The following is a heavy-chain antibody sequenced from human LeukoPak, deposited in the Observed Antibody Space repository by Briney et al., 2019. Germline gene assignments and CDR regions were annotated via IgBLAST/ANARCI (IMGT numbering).Heavy chain of an antibody. CDR2: INSDGSST. D-gene: IGHD6-13*01. J-gene: IGHJ4*02. Sequence: PGGSLRLSCAASGFTFSSYWMHWVRQAPGKGLVWVSRINSDGSSTSYADSVKGRFTISRDNSKNTLYLQMNSLRAEDTAIYYCAKALRQQPRAYDYWGQGTLVTVSS. CDR1: GFTFSSYW. CDR3: AKALRQQPRAYDY. V-gene: IGHV3-74*01.